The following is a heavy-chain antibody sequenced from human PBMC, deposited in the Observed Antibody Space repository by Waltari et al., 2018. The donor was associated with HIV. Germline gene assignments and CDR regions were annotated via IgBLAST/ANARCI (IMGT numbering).Heavy chain of an antibody. Sequence: EVQLVESGGGLVQPGGSLRLSCAASGFPFSSYWMIWVRPVPGKGLEWVANIKQDGSEKYYVDSVKGRFTISRDNAKNSLYLQMNSLRAEDTAVYYCARADYDFWSGSVYYYYGMDVWGQGTTVTVSS. CDR2: IKQDGSEK. V-gene: IGHV3-7*01. D-gene: IGHD3-3*01. J-gene: IGHJ6*02. CDR1: GFPFSSYW. CDR3: ARADYDFWSGSVYYYYGMDV.